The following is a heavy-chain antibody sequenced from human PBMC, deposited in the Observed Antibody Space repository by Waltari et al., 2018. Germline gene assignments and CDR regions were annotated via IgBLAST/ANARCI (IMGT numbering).Heavy chain of an antibody. D-gene: IGHD2-21*01. CDR1: ADSITSSAHF. CDR2: INYSGSP. Sequence: LQLQESGPGLVKPSETLSLPCTVSADSITSSAHFWAWIRQSPGKGLERFGGINYSGSPHYNPSLKSRVTISVDTSKNQFSLRLSSATAADTGVYYCARRVGIGDYFDYWGQGTLVTVSS. J-gene: IGHJ4*02. CDR3: ARRVGIGDYFDY. V-gene: IGHV4-39*01.